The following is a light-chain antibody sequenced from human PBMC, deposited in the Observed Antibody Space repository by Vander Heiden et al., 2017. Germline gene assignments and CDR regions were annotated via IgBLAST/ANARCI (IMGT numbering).Light chain of an antibody. Sequence: DIVMTQSPDSLAVSLGERATINCKSSQSVLYSSNDKNQLAWYQQKPGQPPKLLIYWASTRESGGPDRLSGRGSGTDFTLTISSRQAEDVAVYYCQQYYSNRWTLGKGTKVKSN. CDR1: QSVLYSSNDKNQ. CDR2: WAS. V-gene: IGKV4-1*01. CDR3: QQYYSNRWT. J-gene: IGKJ1*01.